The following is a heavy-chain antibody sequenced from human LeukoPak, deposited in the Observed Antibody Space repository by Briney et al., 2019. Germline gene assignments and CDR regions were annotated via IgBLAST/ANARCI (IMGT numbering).Heavy chain of an antibody. J-gene: IGHJ6*02. CDR1: GFSLSTSGVG. V-gene: IGHV2-5*01. CDR3: AHSAIYGDYTANPRRLYYYYGMDV. D-gene: IGHD4-17*01. CDR2: IYWNDDK. Sequence: SGPTLVNPTQTLTLTCTFSGFSLSTSGVGVGWIRQPPGKALEWLALIYWNDDKRYSPSLKSRLTITRDTSKNHVVLTMTNMDPVDTATYYCAHSAIYGDYTANPRRLYYYYGMDVWGQGTTVTVSS.